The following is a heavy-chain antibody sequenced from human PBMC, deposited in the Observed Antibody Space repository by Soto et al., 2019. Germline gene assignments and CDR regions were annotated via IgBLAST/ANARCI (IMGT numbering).Heavy chain of an antibody. V-gene: IGHV3-30*18. CDR1: GFTFSSYG. D-gene: IGHD4-17*01. CDR2: ISYDGSNK. CDR3: AKDLIKGDYSSYGYYYGMDV. Sequence: PGGSLRLSCAASGFTFSSYGMHWVRQAPGKGLEWVAVISYDGSNKYYADSVKGRFTISRDNSKNTLYLQMNSLRAEDTAVYYCAKDLIKGDYSSYGYYYGMDVWGQGTTVTVSS. J-gene: IGHJ6*02.